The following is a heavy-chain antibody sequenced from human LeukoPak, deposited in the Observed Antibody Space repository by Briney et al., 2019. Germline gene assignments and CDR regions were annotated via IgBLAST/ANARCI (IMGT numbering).Heavy chain of an antibody. J-gene: IGHJ4*02. D-gene: IGHD3-9*01. V-gene: IGHV3-23*01. CDR2: ISGSDDNT. CDR1: GFIFSSCA. Sequence: GGSLRLSCAASGFIFSSCAMSWVRQAPGKGLEWASSISGSDDNTYYADSGKGRFTISRDNSKRTLYLQMNSLRAEDTAVYYCAKGSRGYFDWLLYFDYWGQGTLVTVSS. CDR3: AKGSRGYFDWLLYFDY.